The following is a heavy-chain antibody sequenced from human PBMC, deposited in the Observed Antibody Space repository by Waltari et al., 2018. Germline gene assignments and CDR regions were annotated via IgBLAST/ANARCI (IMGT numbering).Heavy chain of an antibody. J-gene: IGHJ4*02. V-gene: IGHV4-59*01. CDR1: GFTFSSYS. CDR3: ARFTSGHFYYVDY. Sequence: VQLVESGGGLVKPGGSLRLSCAASGFTFSSYSMNWVRQAPGNGREWFGYIYDSGSTNDTPSLKRRVTISVDTAKNQFSLKRSSVTAADTAVYYCARFTSGHFYYVDYWGQGTLVTGSS. CDR2: IYDSGST.